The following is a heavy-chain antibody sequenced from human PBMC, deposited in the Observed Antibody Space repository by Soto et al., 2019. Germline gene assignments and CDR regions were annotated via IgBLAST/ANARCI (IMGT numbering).Heavy chain of an antibody. J-gene: IGHJ4*02. D-gene: IGHD6-13*01. Sequence: QVQLVESGGGVVQPGRSLRLSCAASGFTFSNYGMDWVRQAPGKGLGWVAVISSDGSNKYYADSVKGRFTISRDNSKNTLHLQMNSLRADDTAVYYCAKDRARRVNAFDYWGQGTPVTVSS. CDR2: ISSDGSNK. V-gene: IGHV3-30*18. CDR3: AKDRARRVNAFDY. CDR1: GFTFSNYG.